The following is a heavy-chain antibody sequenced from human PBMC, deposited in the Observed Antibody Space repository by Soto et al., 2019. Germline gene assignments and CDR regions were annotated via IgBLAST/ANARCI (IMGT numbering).Heavy chain of an antibody. CDR1: EFTFSHYA. CDR2: ISYGGGTT. Sequence: EVQLLESGGGLVQAGGSLRLSCAASEFTFSHYAMSWVRQAPGKGLEWVSAISYGGGTTYYAYSVKGRFTISRDNSKNTLYLQMDSLRAEDTAVYYCAKNPGYYDDSTGYHFDYWGQGTLVTVSS. V-gene: IGHV3-23*01. J-gene: IGHJ4*02. CDR3: AKNPGYYDDSTGYHFDY. D-gene: IGHD3-22*01.